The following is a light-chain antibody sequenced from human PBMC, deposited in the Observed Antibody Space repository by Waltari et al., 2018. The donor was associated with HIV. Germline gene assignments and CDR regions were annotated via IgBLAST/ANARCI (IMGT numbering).Light chain of an antibody. CDR2: DVS. CDR1: SSDVGGYNY. J-gene: IGLJ1*01. V-gene: IGLV2-11*01. Sequence: QPRSVSGSPGQSVTISCTGTSSDVGGYNYVSWYQQHPGKAPKLMIYDVSKRPSGVPDRFSGSKSGNTASLTISGLQAEDEADYYCCSYAGSYTYVFGTGTKVTVL. CDR3: CSYAGSYTYV.